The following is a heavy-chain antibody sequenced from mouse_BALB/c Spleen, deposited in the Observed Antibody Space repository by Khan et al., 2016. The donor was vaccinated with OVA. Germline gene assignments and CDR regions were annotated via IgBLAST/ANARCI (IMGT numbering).Heavy chain of an antibody. CDR2: INPSDSET. J-gene: IGHJ3*01. D-gene: IGHD2-2*01. V-gene: IGHV1-61*01. Sequence: QVQLQQPGAELVRPGASVKLSCEASGYTFTSYWMNWVKQRPGHGLEWIGKINPSDSETHYNQMFKDKATLTVDKSSSTAYMQLSSLTSEDSAVYFCARREKYGYDPSWFAYWGQGTLVTVSA. CDR1: GYTFTSYW. CDR3: ARREKYGYDPSWFAY.